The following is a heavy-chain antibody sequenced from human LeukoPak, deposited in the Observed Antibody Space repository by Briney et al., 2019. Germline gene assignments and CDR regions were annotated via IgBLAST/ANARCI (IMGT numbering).Heavy chain of an antibody. Sequence: SETLSLTCTVSGGSIGSYYWSWIRQPPGKGLEWIGYIYYSGSTNYNPSLKSRVTISVDTSKNQFSLKLSSVTAADTAVYYCARGSYNWNYEGYFDYWGQGTLVTVSS. CDR3: ARGSYNWNYEGYFDY. D-gene: IGHD1-7*01. CDR1: GGSIGSYY. CDR2: IYYSGST. V-gene: IGHV4-59*01. J-gene: IGHJ4*02.